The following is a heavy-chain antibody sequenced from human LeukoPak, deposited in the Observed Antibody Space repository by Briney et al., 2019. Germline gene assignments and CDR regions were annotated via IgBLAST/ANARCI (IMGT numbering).Heavy chain of an antibody. Sequence: ASVKVSCKASGYTFTSYAISWVRQAPGQGLEWMGWLNAYNGNTNFAQKLQGRVTMTTDTSTSTAYMELRSLRSDDTAVYYCARVLVLELRAFDIWGQGTMVTVSS. CDR3: ARVLVLELRAFDI. CDR1: GYTFTSYA. J-gene: IGHJ3*02. D-gene: IGHD1-7*01. V-gene: IGHV1-18*01. CDR2: LNAYNGNT.